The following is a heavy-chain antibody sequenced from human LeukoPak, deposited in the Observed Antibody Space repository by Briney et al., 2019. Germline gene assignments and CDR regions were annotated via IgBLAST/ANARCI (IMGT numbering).Heavy chain of an antibody. V-gene: IGHV4-38-2*02. CDR1: GVSHSSYY. CDR3: ARDLASCAGDCYSDGFDY. J-gene: IGHJ4*02. CDR2: ISHGGST. D-gene: IGHD2-21*02. Sequence: TSETLSLTCTLSGVSHSSYYWGWIRQSPGKGLEWIGSISHGGSTHYNPSLRSRVTVSVDTSKNHVSLRMNSVTAADTAVYYCARDLASCAGDCYSDGFDYWGQGTLVTVSS.